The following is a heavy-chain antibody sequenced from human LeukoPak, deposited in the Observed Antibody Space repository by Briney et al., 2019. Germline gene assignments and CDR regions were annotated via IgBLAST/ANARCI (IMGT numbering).Heavy chain of an antibody. J-gene: IGHJ4*02. CDR2: IYYSGST. CDR3: ARVASSGYYYVFDY. CDR1: GGSISSYY. V-gene: IGHV4-59*01. Sequence: PSETLSLTCTVSGGSISSYYWSWIRQPPGKGLEWIGYIYYSGSTNYNPSLKSRVTISVDTSKNQFSLKLSSVTAADTAVYYCARVASSGYYYVFDYWGQGTLVTVSS. D-gene: IGHD3-22*01.